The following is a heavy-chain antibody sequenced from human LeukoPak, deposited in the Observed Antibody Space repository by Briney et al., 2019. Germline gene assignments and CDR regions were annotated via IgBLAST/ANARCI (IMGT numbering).Heavy chain of an antibody. CDR3: AMASSGWIDY. CDR1: GYTFTGYY. Sequence: GASVKVSCKASGYTFTGYYMHWVRQAPGEGLEWMGWINPNSGGTTYAQKFQGRVTMTRDTSISTAYMEVSRLRSDGTAMYYCAMASSGWIDYWGQGTLVTVSS. J-gene: IGHJ4*02. CDR2: INPNSGGT. D-gene: IGHD6-19*01. V-gene: IGHV1-2*02.